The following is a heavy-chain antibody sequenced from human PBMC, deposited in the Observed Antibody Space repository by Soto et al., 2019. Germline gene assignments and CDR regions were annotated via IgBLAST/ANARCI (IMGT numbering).Heavy chain of an antibody. Sequence: GESMKISCKGSGYSFTIYWIGWVRQMPGKGLEWMGIIYPGDSDTRYSPSFQGQVTISADKSISTAYLQWSSLKASDTAMYYCXRQTNILTGYENYGMDVWGQGTTVTVSS. CDR2: IYPGDSDT. J-gene: IGHJ6*02. V-gene: IGHV5-51*01. CDR3: XRQTNILTGYENYGMDV. CDR1: GYSFTIYW. D-gene: IGHD3-9*01.